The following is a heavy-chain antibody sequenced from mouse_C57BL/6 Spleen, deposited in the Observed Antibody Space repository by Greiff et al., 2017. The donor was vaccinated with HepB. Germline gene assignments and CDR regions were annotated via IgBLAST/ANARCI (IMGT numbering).Heavy chain of an antibody. V-gene: IGHV1-64*01. CDR1: GYTFTSYW. Sequence: QVQLQQPGAELVKPGASVKLSCKASGYTFTSYWMHWVKQRPGQGLEWIGMIHPNSGSTNSNEKFKSKATLTVDKSSCTAYMQLSSLTSEDSAVYYCARSGLLYAMDYWGQGTSVTVSS. D-gene: IGHD2-3*01. CDR2: IHPNSGST. CDR3: ARSGLLYAMDY. J-gene: IGHJ4*01.